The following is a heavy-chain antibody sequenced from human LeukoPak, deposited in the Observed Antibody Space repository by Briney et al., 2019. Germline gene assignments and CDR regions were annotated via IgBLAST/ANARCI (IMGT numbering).Heavy chain of an antibody. CDR2: IYPGDSDT. D-gene: IGHD5-24*01. CDR3: ARHDDDHGYDY. J-gene: IGHJ4*02. V-gene: IGHV5-51*01. Sequence: GESLKISSQGSGYSFTSYWIGWVRQLPGKGLEWMGIIYPGDSDTRYSPSFQGQVTISADKSISTAYLQWSSLKASDTAMYYCARHDDDHGYDYWGQGTLVTVSS. CDR1: GYSFTSYW.